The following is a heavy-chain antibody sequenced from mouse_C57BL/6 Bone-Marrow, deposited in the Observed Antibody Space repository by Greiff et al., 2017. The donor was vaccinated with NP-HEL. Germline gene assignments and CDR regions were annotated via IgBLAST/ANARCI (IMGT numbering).Heavy chain of an antibody. Sequence: QVHVKQPGAELVKPGASVKLSCKASGYTFTSYWMHWVKQRPGRGLEWIGRIDPNSGGTKYNEKFKSKATLTVDKPSSTAYMQLSSLTSEDSAVYYCARHYGSSYSYWYFDVWGTGTTVTVSS. D-gene: IGHD1-1*01. V-gene: IGHV1-72*01. CDR3: ARHYGSSYSYWYFDV. CDR1: GYTFTSYW. J-gene: IGHJ1*03. CDR2: IDPNSGGT.